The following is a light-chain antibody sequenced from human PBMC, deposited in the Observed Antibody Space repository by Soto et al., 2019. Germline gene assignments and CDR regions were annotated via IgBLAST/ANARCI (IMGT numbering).Light chain of an antibody. J-gene: IGKJ1*01. CDR2: DAS. Sequence: EIGLTQSPATLSLSPGDRATLSCRASQSIGNSLAWYQHKPVQTPRLLIYDASTRASGIPARFSGSGSGKDFTLTITSLEPEDFAVYFCQQWTFGQGSKVEI. V-gene: IGKV3-11*01. CDR3: QQWT. CDR1: QSIGNS.